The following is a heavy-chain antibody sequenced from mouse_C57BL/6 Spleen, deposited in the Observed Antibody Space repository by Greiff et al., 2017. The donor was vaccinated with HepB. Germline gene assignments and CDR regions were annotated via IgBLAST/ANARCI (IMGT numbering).Heavy chain of an antibody. J-gene: IGHJ4*01. CDR3: AREPIYYDGGVAMDY. Sequence: QVQLQQSGAELARPGASVKLSCKASGYTFTSYGISWVKQRTGQGLEWIGEIYPRSGNTYYNEKFKGKATLTADKSSSTAYMELRSLTSEDSAVYFCAREPIYYDGGVAMDYWGQGTSVTVSS. D-gene: IGHD2-4*01. CDR1: GYTFTSYG. CDR2: IYPRSGNT. V-gene: IGHV1-81*01.